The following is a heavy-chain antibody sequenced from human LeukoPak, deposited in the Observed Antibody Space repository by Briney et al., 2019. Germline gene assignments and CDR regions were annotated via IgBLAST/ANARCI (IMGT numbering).Heavy chain of an antibody. Sequence: GGSLRLSCAASGFTFSSYSMNWVRQAPGKGLEWVSSNSSSSSYIYYADSVKGRFTISRDNAKNSLYLQMNSLRAEDTAVYYCARDFFWIEVVVAADYWGQGTLVTVSS. CDR1: GFTFSSYS. CDR3: ARDFFWIEVVVAADY. V-gene: IGHV3-21*01. D-gene: IGHD2-15*01. CDR2: NSSSSSYI. J-gene: IGHJ4*02.